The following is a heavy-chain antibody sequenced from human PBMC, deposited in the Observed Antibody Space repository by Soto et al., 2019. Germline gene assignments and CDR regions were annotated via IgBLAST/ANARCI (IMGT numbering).Heavy chain of an antibody. CDR3: AIEIAAAGNWFDP. Sequence: SETLSLTCAVSGGSISSSNWWSWVRQPPGKGLEWIGEIYHSGSTNYNPSLKSRVTISVDKSKNKFSLKLSSVTDADTAVYYCAIEIAAAGNWFDPWGQGTLVTVSS. CDR1: GGSISSSNW. D-gene: IGHD6-13*01. V-gene: IGHV4-4*02. J-gene: IGHJ5*02. CDR2: IYHSGST.